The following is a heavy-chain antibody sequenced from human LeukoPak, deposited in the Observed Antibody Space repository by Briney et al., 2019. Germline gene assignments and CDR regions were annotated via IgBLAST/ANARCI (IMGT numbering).Heavy chain of an antibody. CDR3: AKEAHSGSYFDY. CDR2: IWYDGSNK. V-gene: IGHV3-33*06. Sequence: PGRSLRLSCAASGFTFSSYGMHWVRQAPGKGPEWVAVIWYDGSNKYYADSVKGRFTISRDNSKNTLYLQMNSLRAEDTAVYYCAKEAHSGSYFDYWGQGTLVTVSS. CDR1: GFTFSSYG. J-gene: IGHJ4*02. D-gene: IGHD3-22*01.